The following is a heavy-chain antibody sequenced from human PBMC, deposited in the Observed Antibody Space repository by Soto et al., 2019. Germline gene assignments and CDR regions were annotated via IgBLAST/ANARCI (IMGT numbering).Heavy chain of an antibody. V-gene: IGHV6-1*01. CDR1: GDSVSSNSAA. Sequence: SQSLSLTCDISGDSVSSNSAAWNWIRQSPSRGLELLGRTYYRSKWYNDYAVSVKSLITINPDTSKNQFSLQLNSVTPEDTAVYYCERDLTAARRSRGTYSFYRMDVWVQATTVTV. CDR2: TYYRSKWYN. D-gene: IGHD6-6*01. J-gene: IGHJ6*02. CDR3: ERDLTAARRSRGTYSFYRMDV.